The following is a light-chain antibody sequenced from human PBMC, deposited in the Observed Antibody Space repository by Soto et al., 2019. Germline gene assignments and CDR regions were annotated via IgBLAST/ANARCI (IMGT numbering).Light chain of an antibody. V-gene: IGKV1-5*01. CDR2: DAS. CDR1: QSIGSW. J-gene: IGKJ1*01. Sequence: DIQMTQSPSTLSASVGERVTITCRASQSIGSWLAWYQQKPGKAPKVLIYDASSLESGVPSRFSGSGSGTEFTLTISSLQPDDFATYYCQQYNTYWTFGQGTKVEIK. CDR3: QQYNTYWT.